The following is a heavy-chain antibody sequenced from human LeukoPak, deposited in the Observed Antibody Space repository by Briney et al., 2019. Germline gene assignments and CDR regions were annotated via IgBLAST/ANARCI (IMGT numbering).Heavy chain of an antibody. CDR3: ARDDSYGYLDV. V-gene: IGHV4-4*07. CDR2: IYTSGST. CDR1: GYSISSGYY. J-gene: IGHJ6*03. D-gene: IGHD5-18*01. Sequence: SETLSLTCTVSGYSISSGYYWSWIRQPAGKGLEWIGRIYTSGSTNYNPSLKSRVTMSVDTSKNQFSLKLSSVTAADTAVYYCARDDSYGYLDVWGKGTTVTISS.